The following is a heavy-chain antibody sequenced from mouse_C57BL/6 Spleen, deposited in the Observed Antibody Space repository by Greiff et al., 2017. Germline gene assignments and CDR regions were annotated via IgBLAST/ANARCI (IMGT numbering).Heavy chain of an antibody. D-gene: IGHD2-4*01. J-gene: IGHJ3*01. CDR1: GYAFSSSW. CDR3: AREGDYDGETAY. Sequence: VQLQESGPELVKPGASVKISCKASGYAFSSSWMNWVKQRPGKGLEWIGRIYPGDGDTNYNGKFKGKATLTADKSSSTAYMQLSSLTSEDSAVYFCAREGDYDGETAYWGQGTLVTVSA. CDR2: IYPGDGDT. V-gene: IGHV1-82*01.